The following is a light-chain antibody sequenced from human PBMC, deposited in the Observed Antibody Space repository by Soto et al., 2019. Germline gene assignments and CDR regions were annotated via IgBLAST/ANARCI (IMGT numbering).Light chain of an antibody. CDR1: QSIGNRN. CDR3: QQYDTSPYT. V-gene: IGKV3-20*01. J-gene: IGKJ2*01. CDR2: GAS. Sequence: DIVLRQSPGTLSLSPGERATLSCRASQSIGNRNLAWYQLKPGQAPRLLIYGASRRATGITDRFSGSGSGSYFTLTISRLEPEVLAVYYCQQYDTSPYTFGQGTKLEIK.